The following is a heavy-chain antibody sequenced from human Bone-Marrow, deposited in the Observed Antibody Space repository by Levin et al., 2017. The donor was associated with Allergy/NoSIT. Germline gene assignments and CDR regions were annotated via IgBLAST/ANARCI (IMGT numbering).Heavy chain of an antibody. Sequence: GGSLRLSCAASGFTLRNYNMNWVRQAPGKGLEWVATISYDGGDKYHADSVKGRFTISRDNSKNTVYLQMNGLRTEDAAVYYCATDPGIQLSLDHWGQGILVTVSS. CDR1: GFTLRNYN. D-gene: IGHD5-18*01. CDR3: ATDPGIQLSLDH. J-gene: IGHJ4*02. V-gene: IGHV3-30-3*01. CDR2: ISYDGGDK.